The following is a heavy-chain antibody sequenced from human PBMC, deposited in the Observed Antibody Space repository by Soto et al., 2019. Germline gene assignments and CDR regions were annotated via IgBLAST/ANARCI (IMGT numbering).Heavy chain of an antibody. J-gene: IGHJ6*02. V-gene: IGHV1-18*01. CDR3: AIYWVLGVVVGYYGMDV. Sequence: ASVKVSCKASGYTFTSYGISWVRQAPGQGLEWMGWISAYNGNTNYAQKLQGRVTMTTDTSTSTAYMELRSLRSDDTAVYYCAIYWVLGVVVGYYGMDVWGQGTPVTVSS. D-gene: IGHD1-26*01. CDR1: GYTFTSYG. CDR2: ISAYNGNT.